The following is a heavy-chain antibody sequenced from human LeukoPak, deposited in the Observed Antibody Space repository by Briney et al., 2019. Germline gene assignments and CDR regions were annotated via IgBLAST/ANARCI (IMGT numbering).Heavy chain of an antibody. V-gene: IGHV1-69*13. D-gene: IGHD6-13*01. CDR3: ARDSSWYIRTNGHYYYYMDV. Sequence: SVKVSCKASGYTFTSYDINWVRQATGQGLEWMGWIIPIFGTANYAQKFQGRVTITADESTSTAYMELSSLRSEDTAVYYCARDSSWYIRTNGHYYYYMDVWGKGTTVTVSS. CDR2: IIPIFGTA. J-gene: IGHJ6*03. CDR1: GYTFTSYD.